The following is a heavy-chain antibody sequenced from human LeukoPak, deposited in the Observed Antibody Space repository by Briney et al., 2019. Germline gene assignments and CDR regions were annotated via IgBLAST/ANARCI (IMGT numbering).Heavy chain of an antibody. CDR1: GFTFSSYS. CDR3: ARTYYDFWSGPDVDV. V-gene: IGHV3-48*04. D-gene: IGHD3-3*01. Sequence: GGSLRLSCAASGFTFSSYSMSWVRQAPGKGLEWVSYISSSSSTIYYADSVKGRFTISRDNAKNSLYLQMNSLRAEDTAVYYCARTYYDFWSGPDVDVWGKGTTVTVSS. J-gene: IGHJ6*04. CDR2: ISSSSSTI.